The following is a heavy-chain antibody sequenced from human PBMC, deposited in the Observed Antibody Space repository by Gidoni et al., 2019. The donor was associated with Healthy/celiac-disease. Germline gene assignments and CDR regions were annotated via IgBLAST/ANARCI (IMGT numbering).Heavy chain of an antibody. CDR2: ISYDGSNK. CDR3: ARDKDMVRGIDY. CDR1: GFTFSSYA. D-gene: IGHD3-10*01. J-gene: IGHJ4*02. Sequence: QVQLVESGGGVVQPGRSLRLSCAASGFTFSSYAMHGVRQAPGKGLEWVAVISYDGSNKYYADSVKGRFTISRDNSKNTLYLQMNSLRAEDTAVYYCARDKDMVRGIDYWGQGTLVTASS. V-gene: IGHV3-30-3*01.